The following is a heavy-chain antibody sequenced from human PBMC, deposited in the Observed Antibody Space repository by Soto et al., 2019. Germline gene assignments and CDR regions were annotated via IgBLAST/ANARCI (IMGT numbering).Heavy chain of an antibody. D-gene: IGHD3-9*01. J-gene: IGHJ4*02. Sequence: TSETLSLTCSVSGDSMSGYYWSWIRQPPGKGLEWIGEINHSGSTNYNPSLKSRVTISVDTSKNQFSLKLSSVTAADTAVYYCARRWEYDILTGYQEPSYYFDYWGKGTLVTVSS. CDR2: INHSGST. CDR1: GDSMSGYY. CDR3: ARRWEYDILTGYQEPSYYFDY. V-gene: IGHV4-34*01.